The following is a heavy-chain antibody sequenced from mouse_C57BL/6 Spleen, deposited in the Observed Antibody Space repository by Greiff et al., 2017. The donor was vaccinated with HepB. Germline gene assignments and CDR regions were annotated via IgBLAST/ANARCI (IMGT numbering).Heavy chain of an antibody. Sequence: VQLQQSGAELVRPGASVTLSCKASGYTFTDYEMHWVKQTPVHGLEWIGAIDPETGGTAYNQKFKGKAILTADKSSSTAYMELRSLTSEYSAVYYCTRGSLYYGSLYAMDYWGQGTSVTVSS. J-gene: IGHJ4*01. CDR1: GYTFTDYE. CDR2: IDPETGGT. CDR3: TRGSLYYGSLYAMDY. V-gene: IGHV1-15*01. D-gene: IGHD2-1*01.